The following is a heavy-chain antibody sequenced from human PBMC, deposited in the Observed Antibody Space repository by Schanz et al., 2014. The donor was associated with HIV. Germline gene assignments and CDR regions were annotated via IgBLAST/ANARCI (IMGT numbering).Heavy chain of an antibody. D-gene: IGHD4-17*01. CDR2: IGKDGDIT. J-gene: IGHJ4*02. CDR3: AKFPPYGGGAYYFDY. CDR1: GFTFSYA. Sequence: EVQLGESGGGLVQPGGSLRLSCAASGFTFSYAMSWVRQAPGKGLEWVSSIGKDGDITFYTDSVKGRLTISRDNSKNTLYLQMNSLRAEDTAVYFCAKFPPYGGGAYYFDYWGQGALVTVSS. V-gene: IGHV3-23*04.